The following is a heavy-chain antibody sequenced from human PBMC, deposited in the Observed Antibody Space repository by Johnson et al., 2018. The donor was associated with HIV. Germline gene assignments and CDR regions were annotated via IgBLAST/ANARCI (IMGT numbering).Heavy chain of an antibody. V-gene: IGHV3-33*06. CDR2: IWYDGSNK. CDR3: AKPVVPGGDDLDMYEFSFDI. D-gene: IGHD2-2*01. J-gene: IGHJ3*02. Sequence: QVQLVESGGGVVQPGRSLRLSCAASGFTFSRYGMHWVRQAPGKGMEWVAVIWYDGSNKYYADSVKGRFTISRENSKNSLYLQMNSLRAEDTAVYYCAKPVVPGGDDLDMYEFSFDIWGQGTMVIVSS. CDR1: GFTFSRYG.